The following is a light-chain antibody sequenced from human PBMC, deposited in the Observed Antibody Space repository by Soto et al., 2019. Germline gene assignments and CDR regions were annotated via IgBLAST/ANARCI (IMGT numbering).Light chain of an antibody. Sequence: EIVLTQSPGTLSLSPGGRDTLSCRASQSVSRRLAWYQHRPGQSPRLLISGASMRASGVPVRFSGSGSGTDFTLTISRLEPEDFAVYYCQHYGETPITFGLGTRLEIK. V-gene: IGKV3-20*01. CDR1: QSVSRR. CDR2: GAS. J-gene: IGKJ5*01. CDR3: QHYGETPIT.